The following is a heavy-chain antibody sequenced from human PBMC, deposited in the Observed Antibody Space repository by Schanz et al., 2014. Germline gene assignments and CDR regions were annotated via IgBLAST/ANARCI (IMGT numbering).Heavy chain of an antibody. V-gene: IGHV3-11*04. D-gene: IGHD3-3*01. CDR1: GFPFSDYF. CDR3: VRDSFFALDY. Sequence: VHLVESGGGLVQPGGSLRLSCAASGFPFSDYFMAWIRQPPGRGLEWVSYIGNGGVTIYYADSVKGRFTMSRDNAKNSVCLQMNSLRAEDTAVYYCVRDSFFALDYWGQGTRVIVSA. J-gene: IGHJ4*02. CDR2: IGNGGVTI.